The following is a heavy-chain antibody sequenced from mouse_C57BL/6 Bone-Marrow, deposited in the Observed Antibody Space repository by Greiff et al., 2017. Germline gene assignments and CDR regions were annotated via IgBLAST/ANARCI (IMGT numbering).Heavy chain of an antibody. J-gene: IGHJ2*01. Sequence: QVQLQQPGAELVMPGASVKLSCKASGYTFTSYWMHWVKQRPGKGLEWIGEIDPSDSYTNYNQKFKGKSTLTVDKSSSTAYMQLSSLTSEDSAVYYCARYLDAYYFDYWGQGTTLTVSS. CDR3: ARYLDAYYFDY. CDR1: GYTFTSYW. V-gene: IGHV1-69*01. CDR2: IDPSDSYT.